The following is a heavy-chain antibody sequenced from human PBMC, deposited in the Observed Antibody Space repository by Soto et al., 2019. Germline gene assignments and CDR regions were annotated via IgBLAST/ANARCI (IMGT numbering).Heavy chain of an antibody. CDR2: ISHSGIT. J-gene: IGHJ4*02. CDR1: GDSISRSNW. CDR3: ARVRYDRSGFDH. D-gene: IGHD3-22*01. Sequence: QVQLQESGPGLVRPSGALSVTGAVSGDSISRSNWWGWVRQSPGKGLEWIGEISHSGITNYNPSLKSRVTISGDKSKNQLSLKLTSVTAADTAVYYCARVRYDRSGFDHWGQGTLVSVSS. V-gene: IGHV4-4*02.